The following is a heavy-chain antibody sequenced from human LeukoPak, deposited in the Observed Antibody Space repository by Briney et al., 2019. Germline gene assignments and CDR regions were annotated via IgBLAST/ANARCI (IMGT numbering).Heavy chain of an antibody. CDR1: GYRFTSYW. CDR2: IYPDDSDT. V-gene: IGHV5-51*01. CDR3: ASATGSYSYFDY. Sequence: GESLKISCKGSGYRFTSYWIAWVRQMPGKGLEWMGIIYPDDSDTKYSPSFQGQVTISADKSISTAFLQWSSLKASDTAMYYCASATGSYSYFDYWGQGTLVTVSS. J-gene: IGHJ4*02. D-gene: IGHD1-26*01.